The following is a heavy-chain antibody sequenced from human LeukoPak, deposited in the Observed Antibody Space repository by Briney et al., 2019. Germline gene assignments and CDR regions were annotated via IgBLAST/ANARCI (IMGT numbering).Heavy chain of an antibody. D-gene: IGHD2-2*01. CDR2: ISGSGGRT. CDR1: GFTFSSYA. CDR3: AKDLLRYCSSTSCSDFDY. Sequence: GGSLRLSCAASGFTFSSYAMSWVRPAPGKGLEWVSAISGSGGRTYYADSVKGRFTISRDNSKNTLYLQMNSLRAEDTAVYYCAKDLLRYCSSTSCSDFDYWGEGTLFTVSS. J-gene: IGHJ4*02. V-gene: IGHV3-23*01.